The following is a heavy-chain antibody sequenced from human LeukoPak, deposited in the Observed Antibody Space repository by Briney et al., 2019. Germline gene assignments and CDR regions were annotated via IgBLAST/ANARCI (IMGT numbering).Heavy chain of an antibody. CDR2: IWYDGSDE. V-gene: IGHV3-30*02. D-gene: IGHD3-3*01. Sequence: GGSLRLSCAASGFTFSTYGMHWVRQAPGKGLEWVAFIWYDGSDEYYADSVKGRFTISRDNSKNTLYLQMNSLRAEDTAVYYCAKATIFGVVTKFDYWGQGTLVTVSS. CDR1: GFTFSTYG. J-gene: IGHJ4*02. CDR3: AKATIFGVVTKFDY.